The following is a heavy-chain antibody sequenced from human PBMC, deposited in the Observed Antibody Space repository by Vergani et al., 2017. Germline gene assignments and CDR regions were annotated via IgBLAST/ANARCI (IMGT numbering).Heavy chain of an antibody. CDR2: IYYSGST. CDR3: ARRPGRGEFGDYFDY. Sequence: QLQLQESGPGLVKPSETLSLTCTVSGGSISSSSYYWGWIRQPPGKGLEWIGSIYYSGSTYYNPSLKSRVTISVDTSKNQFSLKLSSVTAADTAVYYCARRPGRGEFGDYFDYWGQGNLVTVCS. D-gene: IGHD3-10*01. V-gene: IGHV4-39*01. J-gene: IGHJ4*02. CDR1: GGSISSSSYY.